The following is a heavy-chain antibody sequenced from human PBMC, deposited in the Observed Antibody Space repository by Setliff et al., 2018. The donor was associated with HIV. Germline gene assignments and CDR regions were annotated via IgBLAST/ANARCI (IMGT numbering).Heavy chain of an antibody. D-gene: IGHD4-17*01. CDR1: GYNFTTYY. CDR2: INPSGGST. Sequence: ASVKVSCKASGYNFTTYYMHWVRQAPGQGLEWTGIINPSGGSTTYAQKFQGRVTMTRDTSTSTVYMELNSVTAADTALYFCARDTLTTGSYWGRGTLVTVSS. CDR3: ARDTLTTGSY. V-gene: IGHV1-46*01. J-gene: IGHJ4*02.